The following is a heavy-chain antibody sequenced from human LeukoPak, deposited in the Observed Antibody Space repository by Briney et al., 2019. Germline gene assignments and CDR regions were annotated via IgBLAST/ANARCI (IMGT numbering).Heavy chain of an antibody. Sequence: PSETLSLTCTVSGGSISSGSYYWSWIRQPAGKGLEWIGRTYTSGSTNYNPSLKSRVTISVDTSKNQFSLKLSSVTAADTAVYYCARGSPSESYFDYWGQGTLVTVSS. CDR3: ARGSPSESYFDY. CDR2: TYTSGST. J-gene: IGHJ4*02. V-gene: IGHV4-61*02. CDR1: GGSISSGSYY. D-gene: IGHD1-14*01.